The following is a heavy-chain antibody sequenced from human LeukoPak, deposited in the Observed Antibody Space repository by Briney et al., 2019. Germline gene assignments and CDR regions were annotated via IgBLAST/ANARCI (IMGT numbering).Heavy chain of an antibody. Sequence: PSQTLSLTCTVSGGSISSGSYYWSWIRQPAGKGLEWIGRIYTSGTTHYNPSLKSRVTMSVDTSKNQFSLKLSSVTAADTAVYHCARLRSTYWYFDLWGRGTLVTVSS. CDR2: IYTSGTT. D-gene: IGHD4-17*01. V-gene: IGHV4-61*02. J-gene: IGHJ2*01. CDR1: GGSISSGSYY. CDR3: ARLRSTYWYFDL.